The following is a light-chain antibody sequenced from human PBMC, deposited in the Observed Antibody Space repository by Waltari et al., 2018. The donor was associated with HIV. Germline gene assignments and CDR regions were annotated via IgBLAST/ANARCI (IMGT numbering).Light chain of an antibody. J-gene: IGLJ2*01. CDR2: EVS. CDR1: SSDVGAYTH. V-gene: IGLV2-14*01. CDR3: SSYTTTRTLV. Sequence: QSALTQPASVSGSPGQSITISCPGTSSDVGAYTHVSWYQQHPDKAPKLMIYEVSNRPSGVSNRFSGSKSGNTASLTISGLQAEEEADYYCSSYTTTRTLVFGGGTKLTVL.